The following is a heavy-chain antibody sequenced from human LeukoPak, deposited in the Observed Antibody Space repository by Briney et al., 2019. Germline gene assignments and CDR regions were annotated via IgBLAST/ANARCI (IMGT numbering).Heavy chain of an antibody. D-gene: IGHD5-24*01. J-gene: IGHJ4*02. CDR3: TTVERWLLRSSPY. Sequence: PGGSLRLSCAASGFTFSNAWMTWVRQAAGKGLEWVGRIKTKTDGGTTDYAAPVKGRFTISRDDPKNTLYLQMNSLKTDDTAVYYCTTVERWLLRSSPYWGQGTLVTVSS. CDR2: IKTKTDGGTT. CDR1: GFTFSNAW. V-gene: IGHV3-15*01.